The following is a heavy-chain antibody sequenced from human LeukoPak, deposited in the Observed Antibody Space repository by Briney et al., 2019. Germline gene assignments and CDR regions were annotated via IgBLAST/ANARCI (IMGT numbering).Heavy chain of an antibody. CDR1: GFTFSSYW. CDR2: IKQDGSEK. V-gene: IGHV3-7*01. D-gene: IGHD2-2*01. J-gene: IGHJ4*02. Sequence: GGSLRLSCAASGFTFSSYWMSWVRQAPGKGLEWVANIKQDGSEKYYVDSVKGRFTISRDNAKNSLYLQMNSLRAEDTAVYYCARAIVVPAATLFLDYWGQGTLVTVSS. CDR3: ARAIVVPAATLFLDY.